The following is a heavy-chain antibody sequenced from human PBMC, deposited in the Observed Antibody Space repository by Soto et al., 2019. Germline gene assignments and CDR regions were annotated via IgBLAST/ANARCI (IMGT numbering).Heavy chain of an antibody. J-gene: IGHJ3*01. CDR1: GFTFDYYW. V-gene: IGHV3-74*01. D-gene: IGHD3-10*01. Sequence: EVQRVESGGGLVQPGESLRLSCAASGFTFDYYWMHWVRQAPGKGLVWGSRVHSDGTTTTYADSVKGRFTISRDNARNTVSLQMSSLRAEDTAIYYCARGDRGGFDLWGHGTVVTVSS. CDR3: ARGDRGGFDL. CDR2: VHSDGTTT.